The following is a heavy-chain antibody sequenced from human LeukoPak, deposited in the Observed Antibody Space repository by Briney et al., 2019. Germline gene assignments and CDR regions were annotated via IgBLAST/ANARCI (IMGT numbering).Heavy chain of an antibody. CDR3: ARLLWFGESGFDAFDM. CDR2: IIPIFGTA. CDR1: GYTFTSYY. D-gene: IGHD3-10*01. J-gene: IGHJ3*02. V-gene: IGHV1-69*06. Sequence: SVKVSCKASGYTFTSYYMHWVRQAPGQGLEWMGGIIPIFGTANYAQKFQGRVTITADKSTSTAYMELSSLRSDDTAVYYCARLLWFGESGFDAFDMWGQGTMVTVSS.